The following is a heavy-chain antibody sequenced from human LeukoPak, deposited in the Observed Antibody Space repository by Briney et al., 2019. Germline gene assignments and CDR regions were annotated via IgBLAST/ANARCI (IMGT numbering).Heavy chain of an antibody. J-gene: IGHJ3*02. Sequence: SETLSLNCAAYGGSFSGYYWSWIRQPPGKGLEWIGEINHSGSTNYNPSLKRRVTISVDTSKTQFSLKLSSVTAADTAVYYCARGGGYSSSWSHFDIWGQGTMVTVSS. V-gene: IGHV4-34*01. CDR2: INHSGST. D-gene: IGHD6-13*01. CDR1: GGSFSGYY. CDR3: ARGGGYSSSWSHFDI.